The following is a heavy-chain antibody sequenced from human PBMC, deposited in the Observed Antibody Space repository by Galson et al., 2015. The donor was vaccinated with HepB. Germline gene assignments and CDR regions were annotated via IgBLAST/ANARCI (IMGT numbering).Heavy chain of an antibody. J-gene: IGHJ3*02. D-gene: IGHD3-10*01. CDR3: ASSLPAWGSGIGAFDI. CDR2: INPNSGGT. V-gene: IGHV1-2*04. Sequence: SVKVSCKASGYTFTGYYMHWVRQAPGQGLEWMGWINPNSGGTNYAQKFQGWVTMTRDTSISTAYMELSRLRSDDTAVYYCASSLPAWGSGIGAFDIWGQGTMVTVSS. CDR1: GYTFTGYY.